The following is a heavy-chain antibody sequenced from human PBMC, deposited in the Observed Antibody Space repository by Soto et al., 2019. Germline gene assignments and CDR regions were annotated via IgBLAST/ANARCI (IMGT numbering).Heavy chain of an antibody. CDR3: ARDAYGDHYGLDV. Sequence: GGSLRLSCAASGFTFSSYSMNWVRQAPGKGLEWVSYISSSSSTIYYADSVKGRFTISRDNAKNSLYLKMNSLRAEDTAVYYCARDAYGDHYGLDVWGQGTTVTVSS. D-gene: IGHD4-17*01. CDR1: GFTFSSYS. J-gene: IGHJ3*01. V-gene: IGHV3-48*04. CDR2: ISSSSSTI.